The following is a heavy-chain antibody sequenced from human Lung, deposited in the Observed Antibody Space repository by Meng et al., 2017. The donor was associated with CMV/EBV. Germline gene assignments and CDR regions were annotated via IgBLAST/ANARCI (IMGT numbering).Heavy chain of an antibody. CDR2: IYYSGST. J-gene: IGHJ4*02. CDR3: ALLGEVSLGLEF. CDR1: GASISSYY. D-gene: IGHD3-16*02. V-gene: IGHV4-59*01. Sequence: SETLSLTCTVSGASISSYYWSWIRQPPGRGLEYIGFIYYSGSTNYNPSLRRPVIISIDTSKNQFSLKLSSVTTADTAVYYCALLGEVSLGLEFWGQGKLVTVSS.